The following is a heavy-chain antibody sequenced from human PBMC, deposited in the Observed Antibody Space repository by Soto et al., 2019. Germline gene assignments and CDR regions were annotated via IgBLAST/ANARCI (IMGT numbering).Heavy chain of an antibody. CDR1: GFTFSDHY. CDR3: ARISTFEGMDV. Sequence: GGSLRLSCAASGFTFSDHYMDWVRQAPGKGLEWLGRTRNKANSYTTEYAASVKGRFIISRDDSRNSLYLQMNSLKTEDTAVYYCARISTFEGMDVWGQGTTVTVSS. CDR2: TRNKANSYTT. J-gene: IGHJ6*02. V-gene: IGHV3-72*01. D-gene: IGHD3-3*01.